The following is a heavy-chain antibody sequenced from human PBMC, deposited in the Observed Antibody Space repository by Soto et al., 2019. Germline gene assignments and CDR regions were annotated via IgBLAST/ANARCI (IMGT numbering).Heavy chain of an antibody. Sequence: GGSLRLSCAASGFSFSTYDMNWVRQAPGKGLEWISYISGGSSRIFYADSVKGRFTISRDNAKNSLYLQMNSLRDEDTGVYYCARVIYGGWSTIKDYYYYAMDVWGQGTTVTVSS. J-gene: IGHJ6*02. CDR2: ISGGSSRI. V-gene: IGHV3-48*02. D-gene: IGHD5-12*01. CDR3: ARVIYGGWSTIKDYYYYAMDV. CDR1: GFSFSTYD.